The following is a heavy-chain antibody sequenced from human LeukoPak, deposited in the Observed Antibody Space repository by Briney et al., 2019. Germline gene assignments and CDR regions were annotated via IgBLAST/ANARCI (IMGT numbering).Heavy chain of an antibody. V-gene: IGHV3-21*01. CDR3: ARDAVTGYSSGWYKPFPFDY. D-gene: IGHD6-19*01. Sequence: GGSLRLSCAASGFTLSNYNMNRVRQAPGKGLEWVSSISSSSSYLFFADSVKGRFTISRDNTKNSLYLQMNSLRVDDTAVYYCARDAVTGYSSGWYKPFPFDYWGQGSLVTVSS. J-gene: IGHJ4*02. CDR2: ISSSSSYL. CDR1: GFTLSNYN.